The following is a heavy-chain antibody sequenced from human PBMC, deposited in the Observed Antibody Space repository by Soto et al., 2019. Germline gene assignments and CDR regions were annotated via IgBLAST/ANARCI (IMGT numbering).Heavy chain of an antibody. Sequence: PSETLSLTCTVSGGSMRSGAFYWSWVRQHPGKGLEWIGHIHYSGSAYYTPSLESRVTISEDTSKNQFSLKLTSVTAADTALYYCTTEKLTSGWSFDYWGQGTLVTVSS. J-gene: IGHJ4*02. V-gene: IGHV4-31*03. D-gene: IGHD6-19*01. CDR2: IHYSGSA. CDR1: GGSMRSGAFY. CDR3: TTEKLTSGWSFDY.